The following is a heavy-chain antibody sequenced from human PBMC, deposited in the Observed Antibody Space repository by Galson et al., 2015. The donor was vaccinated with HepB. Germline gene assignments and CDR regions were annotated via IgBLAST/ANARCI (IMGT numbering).Heavy chain of an antibody. CDR1: RFTFSSYG. Sequence: SLRLSCAASRFTFSSYGMHWVRQAPGKGLEWVAVISCDGSNKYYADSVKGRFTISGDNSKNTLYLQMNSLRAEDTAVYYCAKTHQLLYGQNYYYYGMDVWSQRTTVTVSS. D-gene: IGHD2-2*02. J-gene: IGHJ6*02. V-gene: IGHV3-30*18. CDR3: AKTHQLLYGQNYYYYGMDV. CDR2: ISCDGSNK.